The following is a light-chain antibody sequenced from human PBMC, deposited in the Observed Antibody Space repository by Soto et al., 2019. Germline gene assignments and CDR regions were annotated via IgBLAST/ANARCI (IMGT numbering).Light chain of an antibody. Sequence: DIQMTQSPSSLAASVGDRVTITCQASQDLTGYLNRYQQKAGKAPKLLIYDTTTLEEGVPSRFSGSGSGTDFTFTINGLQPEDVATYSCQQYVSLPYTFGQGTKVEIK. CDR3: QQYVSLPYT. CDR1: QDLTGY. J-gene: IGKJ2*01. V-gene: IGKV1-33*01. CDR2: DTT.